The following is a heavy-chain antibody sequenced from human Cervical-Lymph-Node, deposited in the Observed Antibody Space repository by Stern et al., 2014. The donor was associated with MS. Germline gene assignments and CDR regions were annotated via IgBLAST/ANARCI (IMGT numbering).Heavy chain of an antibody. D-gene: IGHD3-22*01. J-gene: IGHJ4*02. V-gene: IGHV1-3*01. Sequence: VQLVESGAEVKKPGASVKGSCKASGYTFTSYAMHWVRQAPGQRLEWMGWINGGNGNTKYSQKFQGRVTITRDTSASTACMELSRLRSEDTAVYYCASRGWESYDSSGPRCFDYWGPGTLVTVSS. CDR2: INGGNGNT. CDR3: ASRGWESYDSSGPRCFDY. CDR1: GYTFTSYA.